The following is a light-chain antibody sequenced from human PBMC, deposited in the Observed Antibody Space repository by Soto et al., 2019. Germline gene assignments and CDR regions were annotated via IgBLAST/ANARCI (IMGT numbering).Light chain of an antibody. CDR1: QSVSSSY. Sequence: EIVLTQSPGTLSLSPGERATLSCSASQSVSSSYLAWYQQKPGQAPRLLIYCASRRDTSIPDRFSCSGSGTDFTLTITRLEPEDFEVYYRQQYGSSAGTFGQGEKGEIQ. J-gene: IGKJ1*01. V-gene: IGKV3-20*01. CDR3: QQYGSSAGT. CDR2: CAS.